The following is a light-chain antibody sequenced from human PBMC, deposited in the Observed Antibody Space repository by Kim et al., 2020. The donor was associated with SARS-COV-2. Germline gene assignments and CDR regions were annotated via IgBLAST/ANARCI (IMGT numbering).Light chain of an antibody. CDR1: QSVSSSY. CDR3: QQYSSSPQT. V-gene: IGKV3-20*01. Sequence: SPGERATLSCRASQSVSSSYLAWFQHKPGQAPRLLIYDASTRATGIPDRFSGSGSGTDFTLTISRLDPEDFAVYYCQQYSSSPQTFGQGTKVDIK. CDR2: DAS. J-gene: IGKJ1*01.